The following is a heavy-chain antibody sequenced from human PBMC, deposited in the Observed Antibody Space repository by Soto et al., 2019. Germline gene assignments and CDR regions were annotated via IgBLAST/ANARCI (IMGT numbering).Heavy chain of an antibody. D-gene: IGHD6-13*01. J-gene: IGHJ3*02. CDR2: ISGHNDNT. Sequence: QVQLVQSGAEVKRPGASVKVSCEASGYTFTTYGISWVRQAPGQGLEWMGWISGHNDNTIYAQKIQGRVTLTTDTSTSTAYMELRSLRSDDTAVYYCARDFHQYSSTWFDTFDIWGQGIMVTVSS. CDR1: GYTFTTYG. V-gene: IGHV1-18*01. CDR3: ARDFHQYSSTWFDTFDI.